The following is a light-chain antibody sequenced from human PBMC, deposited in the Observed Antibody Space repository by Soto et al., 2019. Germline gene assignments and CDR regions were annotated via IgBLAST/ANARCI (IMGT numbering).Light chain of an antibody. CDR3: AAWDDTVRSYV. Sequence: QSVLTQPPSVSGTPGQRVTISCSGGISNIGTNYVHWFQQLPGTAPKVLSNRDNQRPSGVPDRFSGSKSGTSASLAISGLQSEDEAEYYCAAWDDTVRSYVFGTGTKRTVL. V-gene: IGLV1-47*01. CDR2: RDN. CDR1: ISNIGTNY. J-gene: IGLJ1*01.